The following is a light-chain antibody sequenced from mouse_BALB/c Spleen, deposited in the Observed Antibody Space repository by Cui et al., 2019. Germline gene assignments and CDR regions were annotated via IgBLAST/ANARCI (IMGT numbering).Light chain of an antibody. Sequence: DSKMTQSPSSMYASLGVRVTISCKASQDINSYLSWLQQKPGKSPKTLIYRANRLVDGVPSRFSGSGSGQDYSLTISSLEYEDMGIYYCLQYDEFPLTFGAGTKLELK. CDR1: QDINSY. CDR3: LQYDEFPLT. J-gene: IGKJ5*01. CDR2: RAN. V-gene: IGKV14-111*01.